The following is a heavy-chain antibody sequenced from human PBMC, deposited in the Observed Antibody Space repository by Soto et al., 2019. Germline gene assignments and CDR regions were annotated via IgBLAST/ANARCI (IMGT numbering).Heavy chain of an antibody. CDR1: GFTFSSYS. D-gene: IGHD6-13*01. CDR2: ISSSSSTI. V-gene: IGHV3-48*01. CDR3: ARDLGSSWYPEYFQH. Sequence: GSLRLSCAASGFTFSSYSMNWVRQAPGKGLERVSYISSSSSTIYYADSLKGRFIISRDNAKNSLYLQMNSLSAEDTAVYYCARDLGSSWYPEYFQHWGQGT. J-gene: IGHJ1*01.